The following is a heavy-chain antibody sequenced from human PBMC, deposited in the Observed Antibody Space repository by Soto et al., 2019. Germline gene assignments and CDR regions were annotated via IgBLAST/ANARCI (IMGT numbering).Heavy chain of an antibody. CDR3: ARDPGSGSYYGWFDP. J-gene: IGHJ5*02. CDR1: GDSVSSGGYY. Sequence: SETLSLTCIVSGDSVSSGGYYWSWIRQHPGKGLEWIGYIYSNGFTYYNPSLESQVTISLDTSKNQFSLKLTSVTAADTAVYYCARDPGSGSYYGWFDPWGQGTLVTVSS. V-gene: IGHV4-31*01. D-gene: IGHD3-10*01. CDR2: IYSNGFT.